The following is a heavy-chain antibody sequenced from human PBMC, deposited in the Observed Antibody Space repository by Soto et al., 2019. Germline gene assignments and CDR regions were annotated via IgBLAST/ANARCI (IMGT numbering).Heavy chain of an antibody. CDR2: ISAYNGNT. V-gene: IGHV1-18*04. J-gene: IGHJ3*02. D-gene: IGHD2-2*01. Sequence: ASVKVSCKASGYTFTSYGISWVRQAPGQGREWMGWISAYNGNTNYAQKLQGRVTMTTDTSTSTAYMELRSLRSDDTAVYYCARDYFVVVPAAPNPDAFDIWGQGTMVTVSS. CDR1: GYTFTSYG. CDR3: ARDYFVVVPAAPNPDAFDI.